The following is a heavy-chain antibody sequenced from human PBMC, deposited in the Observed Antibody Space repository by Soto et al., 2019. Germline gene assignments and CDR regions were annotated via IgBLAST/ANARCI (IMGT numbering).Heavy chain of an antibody. Sequence: ESVGGVVQPGRSLRLSCAASGFTFSSYAMHWVRQAPGKGLEWVAVISYDGSNKYYADSVKGRFTISRDNSKNTLYLQMNGLRAEDTAVYYCARVVQYYDFWSGYYSWGQGTLVTVSS. CDR1: GFTFSSYA. D-gene: IGHD3-3*01. CDR3: ARVVQYYDFWSGYYS. J-gene: IGHJ5*02. V-gene: IGHV3-30-3*01. CDR2: ISYDGSNK.